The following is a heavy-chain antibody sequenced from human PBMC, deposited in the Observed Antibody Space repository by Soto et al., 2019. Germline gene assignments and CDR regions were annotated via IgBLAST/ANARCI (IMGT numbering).Heavy chain of an antibody. D-gene: IGHD5-18*01. V-gene: IGHV1-69*13. CDR3: ARCVRRIQLWFDP. Sequence: SVKVSCKASGGTFSSYAISWVRQAPGQGLEWMGGIIPIFGTANYAQKFQGRVTVTADESTSTAYMELSSLRSEDTAVYYCARCVRRIQLWFDPWGQGTLVTVSS. J-gene: IGHJ5*02. CDR2: IIPIFGTA. CDR1: GGTFSSYA.